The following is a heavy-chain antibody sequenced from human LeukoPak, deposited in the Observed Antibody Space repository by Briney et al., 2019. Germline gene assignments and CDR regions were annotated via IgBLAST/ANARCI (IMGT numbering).Heavy chain of an antibody. CDR2: INHSGST. V-gene: IGHV4-34*01. CDR3: ASLTYYDYVWGSYRRDY. Sequence: PSETLSLTCAVYGGSFSGYYWSWIRQPPGKGLEWIGEINHSGSTNYNPSLKSRVTISVDTSKNQFSLKLSSVTAADTAVYYCASLTYYDYVWGSYRRDYWGQGTLVTVSS. CDR1: GGSFSGYY. J-gene: IGHJ4*02. D-gene: IGHD3-16*02.